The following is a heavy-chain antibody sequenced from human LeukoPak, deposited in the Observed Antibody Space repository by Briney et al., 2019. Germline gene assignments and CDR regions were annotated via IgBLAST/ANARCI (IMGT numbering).Heavy chain of an antibody. CDR1: GGSISSSTYY. J-gene: IGHJ4*02. CDR2: FFYSGST. V-gene: IGHV4-39*01. Sequence: PPETLSLTCTVSGGSISSSTYYWGWIRQPPGKVLEWIGSFFYSGSTYYNPSLKSRLTMSVDTSNNQFSLKLMSVTAADTAVYYCASGTSTYYELYFWGQGTLVTVSS. D-gene: IGHD3-3*01. CDR3: ASGTSTYYELYF.